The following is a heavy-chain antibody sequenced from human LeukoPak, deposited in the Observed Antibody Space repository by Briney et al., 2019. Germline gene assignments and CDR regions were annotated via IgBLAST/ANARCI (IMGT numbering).Heavy chain of an antibody. Sequence: GESLKISCKGSENSFTNCWIAWVRQMPGKGLEWMGIIYPGDSDTRYSPTFQGQVTISADRSSTTAYQQWSGLKASDTAMYYCARSVDSTTSTLPYWGQGTLVTVSS. V-gene: IGHV5-51*01. CDR1: ENSFTNCW. D-gene: IGHD5-18*01. CDR2: IYPGDSDT. J-gene: IGHJ4*02. CDR3: ARSVDSTTSTLPY.